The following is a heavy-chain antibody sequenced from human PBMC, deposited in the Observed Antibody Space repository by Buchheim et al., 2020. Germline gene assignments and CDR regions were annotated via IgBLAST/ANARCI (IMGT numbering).Heavy chain of an antibody. V-gene: IGHV4-31*03. CDR1: GGSISSGGYY. CDR2: IYYSGST. D-gene: IGHD2-2*01. CDR3: ARVGSVVVPAAVAANWFDP. J-gene: IGHJ5*02. Sequence: QVQLQESGPGLVKPSQTLSLTCTVSGGSISSGGYYWSWIRQHPGKGLEWIGYIYYSGSTYYNPSLKSRVTISVDTSKKQVSLKLSSVTAADTAVYYCARVGSVVVPAAVAANWFDPWGQGTL.